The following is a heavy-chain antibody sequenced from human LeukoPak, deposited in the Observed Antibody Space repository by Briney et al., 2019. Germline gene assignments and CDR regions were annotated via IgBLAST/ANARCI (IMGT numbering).Heavy chain of an antibody. CDR2: IYHSGST. V-gene: IGHV4-30-2*01. J-gene: IGHJ3*02. CDR3: ARVVHYDSSGYYERGAFDI. Sequence: SETLSLTCAVSGGSISSGGYSWSWIRQPPGKGLEWIGYIYHSGSTYYNPSLKSRVTISVDRSKNQFSLKLSSVTAADTAVYYCARVVHYDSSGYYERGAFDIWGQGTMVTVSS. D-gene: IGHD3-22*01. CDR1: GGSISSGGYS.